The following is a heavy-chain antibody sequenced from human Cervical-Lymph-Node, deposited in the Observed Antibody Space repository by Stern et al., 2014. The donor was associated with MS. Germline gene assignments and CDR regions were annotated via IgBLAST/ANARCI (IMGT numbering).Heavy chain of an antibody. CDR3: ARSYELRSGSYYGPTDY. CDR2: IYYNGNT. V-gene: IGHV4-31*03. CDR1: SGSISSGGYY. D-gene: IGHD3-10*01. J-gene: IGHJ4*02. Sequence: VQLVESGPGLVKPSQTLSLTCTVSSGSISSGGYYWNWIRQHPGEGLEWIGSIYYNGNTFYSPSLKSRVSMSIDTSENQFSLNLNSVTAADTAVYYCARSYELRSGSYYGPTDYWGQGTLVTVSS.